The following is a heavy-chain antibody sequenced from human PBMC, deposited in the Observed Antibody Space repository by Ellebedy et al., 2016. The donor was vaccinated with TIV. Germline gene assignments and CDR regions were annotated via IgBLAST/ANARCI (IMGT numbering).Heavy chain of an antibody. Sequence: SETLSLXXTVSGGSISSYYWSWIRQPAGKGLEWIGRIYTSGSTNYNPSLKSRVTMSVDTSKNQFSLKLSSVTAADTAVYYCARGDIMITAAAFDSWGQGTMVTVSS. J-gene: IGHJ3*02. V-gene: IGHV4-4*07. CDR1: GGSISSYY. D-gene: IGHD3-16*01. CDR3: ARGDIMITAAAFDS. CDR2: IYTSGST.